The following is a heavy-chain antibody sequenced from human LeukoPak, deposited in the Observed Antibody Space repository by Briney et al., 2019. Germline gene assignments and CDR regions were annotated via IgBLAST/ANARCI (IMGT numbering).Heavy chain of an antibody. V-gene: IGHV1-2*02. CDR1: GYTFTGYY. J-gene: IGHJ6*03. D-gene: IGHD1-1*01. Sequence: GASVKLSCKASGYTFTGYYMHWVRQAPGQGLEWMGWINPNSGGTNYAQKFQGRVTMTRDTSISTAYMELSRLRSDDTAVYYCARGTYFYYYYYYMDVWGKGTTVTVSS. CDR3: ARGTYFYYYYYYMDV. CDR2: INPNSGGT.